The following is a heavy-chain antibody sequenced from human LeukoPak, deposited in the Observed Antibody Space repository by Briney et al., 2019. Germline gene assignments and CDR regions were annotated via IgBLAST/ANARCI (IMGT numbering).Heavy chain of an antibody. Sequence: GGSLRLSCATSGFTFSSYAMSWVRQAPGKGLEWVSGIGASGGSTYYADSVKGRFTISRDNSKNTLYLQMNSLRTEDTAVYYCAGSSHQRNWFDPWGQGTLVIVSS. V-gene: IGHV3-23*01. CDR3: AGSSHQRNWFDP. D-gene: IGHD1-26*01. CDR2: IGASGGST. CDR1: GFTFSSYA. J-gene: IGHJ5*02.